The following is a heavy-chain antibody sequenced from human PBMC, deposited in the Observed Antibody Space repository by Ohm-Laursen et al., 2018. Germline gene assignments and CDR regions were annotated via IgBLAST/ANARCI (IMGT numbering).Heavy chain of an antibody. CDR2: IWYDGTNK. D-gene: IGHD3-3*01. CDR3: AKIHDFGYYYYAIDV. V-gene: IGHV3-33*06. CDR1: GFTFSNYG. Sequence: SSLRLSCAASGFTFSNYGMHWVRQAPGKGLEWLAVIWYDGTNKYYADSVEGRFTISRDNSKNMLYLQMGSLRVEDTAVYYCAKIHDFGYYYYAIDVWGRGTPVTVSS. J-gene: IGHJ6*02.